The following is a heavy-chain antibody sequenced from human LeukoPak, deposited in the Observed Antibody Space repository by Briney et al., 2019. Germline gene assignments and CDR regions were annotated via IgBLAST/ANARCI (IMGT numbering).Heavy chain of an antibody. CDR3: ARGVGKLWPLDY. D-gene: IGHD5-18*01. Sequence: GGSLRLSCAASGFTVSSNYMSWVRQAPGKGLEWVSVIYSGGSTYYADSAKGRFTISRDNSKNTLYLQMNSLRAEDTAVYYCARGVGKLWPLDYWGQGTLVTVSS. J-gene: IGHJ4*02. V-gene: IGHV3-53*01. CDR2: IYSGGST. CDR1: GFTVSSNY.